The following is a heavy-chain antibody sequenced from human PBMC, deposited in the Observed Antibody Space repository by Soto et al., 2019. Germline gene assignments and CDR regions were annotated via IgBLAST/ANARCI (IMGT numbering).Heavy chain of an antibody. CDR2: VSGYNGNT. D-gene: IGHD2-21*01. Sequence: AYVKVSCKASGYTFMGYSITWVRQAPGQGLEGMGRVSGYNGNTEYARTLRGRLTLTTDTSPSTGYMELRSLTSAEMSVYYCARDVFCGGASGCPDMDVWGQGTTVTVSS. J-gene: IGHJ6*02. CDR1: GYTFMGYS. CDR3: ARDVFCGGASGCPDMDV. V-gene: IGHV1-18*03.